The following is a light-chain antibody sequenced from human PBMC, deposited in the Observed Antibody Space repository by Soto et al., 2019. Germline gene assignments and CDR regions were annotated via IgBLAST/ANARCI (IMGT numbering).Light chain of an antibody. CDR1: SSNIGNNA. CDR2: SSN. Sequence: QSVLTQPPSASGTPGQRVTISCSGSSSNIGNNAVNWYQQLPGTAPKLLIYSSNQRPSGVPDRFSGSKSGTSASLAISGLQSEDEADYYCAAWDDSLNGHVVFGGGTKVTVL. CDR3: AAWDDSLNGHVV. J-gene: IGLJ2*01. V-gene: IGLV1-44*01.